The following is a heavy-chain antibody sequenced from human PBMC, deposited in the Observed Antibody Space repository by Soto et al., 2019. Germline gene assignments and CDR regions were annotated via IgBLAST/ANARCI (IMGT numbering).Heavy chain of an antibody. J-gene: IGHJ6*02. CDR3: ARDHLILPAHDFFYGSDV. CDR2: IPQDGVDG. D-gene: IGHD2-21*02. Sequence: GGSLRLSCEVSGFTFSMYSMSWVRQSPGKGLEWVAKIPQDGVDGHYADSVKGRFTISRDNGKNSLYLQLNNLRAEDTAVYYCARDHLILPAHDFFYGSDVWGRGATVTFSS. V-gene: IGHV3-7*03. CDR1: GFTFSMYS.